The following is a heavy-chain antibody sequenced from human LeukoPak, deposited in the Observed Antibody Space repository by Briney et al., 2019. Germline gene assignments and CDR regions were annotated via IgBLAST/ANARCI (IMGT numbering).Heavy chain of an antibody. CDR3: ARADTMVRGVIFGY. J-gene: IGHJ4*02. V-gene: IGHV4-59*01. Sequence: SETLSLTCTVSGGSLSNYSWSWIRQPPGKGLEWIAYIYYSGSTNYNPSLKSRVTISVDTSKNQFSLKLSSVTAADTAVYYCARADTMVRGVIFGYWGQGTLVTVSS. CDR2: IYYSGST. CDR1: GGSLSNYS. D-gene: IGHD3-10*01.